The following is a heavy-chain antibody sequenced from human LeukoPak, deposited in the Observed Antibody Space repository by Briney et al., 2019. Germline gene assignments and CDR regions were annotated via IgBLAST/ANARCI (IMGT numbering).Heavy chain of an antibody. D-gene: IGHD4-11*01. CDR3: ARGPTRHYSNVGY. CDR2: INPNSVGT. CDR1: GYTFTGYY. V-gene: IGHV1-2*02. Sequence: ASVKVSCKASGYTFTGYYIHWVRQAPGQGLEWMGWINPNSVGTNYAQKFQGRVTMTRDTSISTAYMELSRLRSDDTAVYYCARGPTRHYSNVGYWGQGTLVTVSS. J-gene: IGHJ4*02.